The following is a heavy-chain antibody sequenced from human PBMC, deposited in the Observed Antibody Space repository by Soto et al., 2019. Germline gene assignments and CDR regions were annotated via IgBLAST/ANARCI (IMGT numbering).Heavy chain of an antibody. Sequence: QVQLVQSGAEVKKPGSSVKVSCKASGGTFSSYAISWVRQAPGQGLEWMGGIIPIFGTANYAQKLQGRVTITADESTSTAYMELSSLRSEDTAVYYCARTHYPGTAEYFQHWGQGTLVTVSS. V-gene: IGHV1-69*12. J-gene: IGHJ1*01. CDR1: GGTFSSYA. D-gene: IGHD1-1*01. CDR2: IIPIFGTA. CDR3: ARTHYPGTAEYFQH.